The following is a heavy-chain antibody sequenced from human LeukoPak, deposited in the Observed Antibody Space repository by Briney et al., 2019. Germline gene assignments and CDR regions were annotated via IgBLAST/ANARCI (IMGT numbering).Heavy chain of an antibody. CDR1: GFTFATYT. CDR2: ISSSSSTI. D-gene: IGHD3-3*01. J-gene: IGHJ4*02. CDR3: ARDVYDFWSANLDY. Sequence: PGGSLRLSCTGAGFTFATYTFNWVRQAPGKGLEWVSYISSSSSTIYYADSVKGRFTISRDNAKNSLYLQMNSLRAEDTAVYYCARDVYDFWSANLDYWGQGTLVTVSS. V-gene: IGHV3-48*01.